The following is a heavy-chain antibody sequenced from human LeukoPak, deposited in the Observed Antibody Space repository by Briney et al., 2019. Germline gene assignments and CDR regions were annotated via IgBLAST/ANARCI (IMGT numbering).Heavy chain of an antibody. J-gene: IGHJ4*02. D-gene: IGHD5-24*01. Sequence: SETLSLTCSVSGGSITSSKYYWGWIRQPPGKGLEWIGSIHYSGSTYYNPSLKSRVTISVDTSRSQFSLRLSSVTAADTAVCHCARALRDGYTYFDYWGQGTLVTVPS. V-gene: IGHV4-39*01. CDR1: GGSITSSKYY. CDR2: IHYSGST. CDR3: ARALRDGYTYFDY.